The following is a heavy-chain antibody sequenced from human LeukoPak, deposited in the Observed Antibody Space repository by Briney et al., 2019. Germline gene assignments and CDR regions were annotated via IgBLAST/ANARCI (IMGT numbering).Heavy chain of an antibody. V-gene: IGHV3-66*01. D-gene: IGHD3-10*01. J-gene: IGHJ4*02. CDR2: IYSGGST. Sequence: GGSLRLSCAASGFTVSSNYMSCVRQAPGKGLEWVSVIYSGGSTYYADSVKGRFTISRDNSKNTLYLQMNSLRAEDTAVYYCAREYRGEYYFAYWGQGTLVTVSS. CDR3: AREYRGEYYFAY. CDR1: GFTVSSNY.